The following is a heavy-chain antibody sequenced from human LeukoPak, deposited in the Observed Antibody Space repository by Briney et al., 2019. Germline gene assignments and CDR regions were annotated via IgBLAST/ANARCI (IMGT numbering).Heavy chain of an antibody. CDR3: ATTRSYYYDNSGPDAFDI. CDR2: INPNRGVT. CDR1: GYIFIGYY. J-gene: IGHJ3*02. V-gene: IGHV1-2*04. D-gene: IGHD3-22*01. Sequence: ASVKVSCKASGYIFIGYYIHWVRQAPGQGLEWMGWINPNRGVTNYAQKFQGWVAMTRDTSISTAYMELSRLRSDDTAVYYCATTRSYYYDNSGPDAFDIWGQGTMVTVSS.